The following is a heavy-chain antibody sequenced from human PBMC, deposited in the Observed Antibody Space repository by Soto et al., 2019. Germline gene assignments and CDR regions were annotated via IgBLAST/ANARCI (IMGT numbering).Heavy chain of an antibody. D-gene: IGHD5-12*01. V-gene: IGHV3-23*01. CDR3: AKVLWGDSGYDLGGLRY. J-gene: IGHJ4*02. Sequence: GGSLRLSCAASGFTFSSYAMSWVRQAPGKGLEWVSAISGSGGSTYYADSVKGRFTISRDNSKNTLYLQMNSLRAEDTAVYYCAKVLWGDSGYDLGGLRYWGQGTLVTVSS. CDR1: GFTFSSYA. CDR2: ISGSGGST.